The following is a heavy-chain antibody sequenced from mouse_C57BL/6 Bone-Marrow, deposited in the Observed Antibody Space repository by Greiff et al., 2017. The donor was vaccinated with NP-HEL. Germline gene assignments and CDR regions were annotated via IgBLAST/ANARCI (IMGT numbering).Heavy chain of an antibody. D-gene: IGHD1-1*01. CDR3: ARWGTTVPYWYFDV. Sequence: LVESGPELVKPGASVKISCKASGYAFSSSWMNWVKQRPGKGLEWIGRIYPGDGDTNYNGKFKGKATLTADKSSSTAYMQLSSLTSEDSAVYFCARWGTTVPYWYFDVWGTGTTVTVSS. J-gene: IGHJ1*03. CDR1: GYAFSSSW. V-gene: IGHV1-82*01. CDR2: IYPGDGDT.